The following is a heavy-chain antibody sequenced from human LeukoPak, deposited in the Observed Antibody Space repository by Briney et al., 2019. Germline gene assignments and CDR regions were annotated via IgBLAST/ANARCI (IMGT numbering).Heavy chain of an antibody. CDR1: GGSFSGYY. CDR3: AIRITMVRAFDY. Sequence: SETLPLTCAVYGGSFSGYYWSWIRQPPGKGLEWIGEINHSGSTNYNPSLKSRVTISVDTSKNQFSLKLSSVTAADTAVYYCAIRITMVRAFDYWGQGTLVTVSS. J-gene: IGHJ4*02. V-gene: IGHV4-34*01. CDR2: INHSGST. D-gene: IGHD3-10*01.